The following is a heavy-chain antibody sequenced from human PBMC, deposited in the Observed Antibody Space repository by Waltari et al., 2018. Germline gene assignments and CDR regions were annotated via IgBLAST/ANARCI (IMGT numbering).Heavy chain of an antibody. V-gene: IGHV3-66*02. CDR1: GFTFSNYW. Sequence: EVQLVESGGGLVQPGGSLRLSVAALGFTFSNYWMHWVRQAPGKGLEWVSVIYSGGSTYYADSVKGRFTISRDNSKNTLDLHMNSLRAEDMGVYFCARDLSGGGMDVWGQGTTVTVSS. J-gene: IGHJ6*02. CDR2: IYSGGST. CDR3: ARDLSGGGMDV. D-gene: IGHD3-16*01.